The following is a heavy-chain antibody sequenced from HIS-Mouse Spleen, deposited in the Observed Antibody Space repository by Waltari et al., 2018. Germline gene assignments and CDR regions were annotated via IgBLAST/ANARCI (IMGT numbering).Heavy chain of an antibody. D-gene: IGHD3-10*01. V-gene: IGHV3-33*01. Sequence: QVQLVESGGGVVQPGRSLRLSCAASGFTFSSYGMHWVRQAPGKGLEWVAVIGYDGSNKYYADSVKGRFTISRDNSKNTLYLQMNSLRAEDTAVYYCARDSGLITIIPYGMDVWGQGTTVTVSS. J-gene: IGHJ6*02. CDR2: IGYDGSNK. CDR1: GFTFSSYG. CDR3: ARDSGLITIIPYGMDV.